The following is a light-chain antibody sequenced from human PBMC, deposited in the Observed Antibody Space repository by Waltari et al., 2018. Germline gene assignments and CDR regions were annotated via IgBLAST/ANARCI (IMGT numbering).Light chain of an antibody. CDR3: QQYSTYPLT. CDR2: ATS. V-gene: IGKV1-16*01. J-gene: IGKJ4*01. CDR1: QEINTY. Sequence: DIQMTQFPSSLSASVGDRVTITCRASQEINTYVAWFQQKAGKAPKSLIYATSNLPSGVPSRFIGSGSGTDFTLTISSLQPEDFATYYCQQYSTYPLTFGGGTKVEIK.